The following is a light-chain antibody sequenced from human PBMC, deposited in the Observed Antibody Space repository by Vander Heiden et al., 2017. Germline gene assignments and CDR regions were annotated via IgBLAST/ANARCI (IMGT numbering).Light chain of an antibody. CDR1: QSVSSY. CDR3: QQRSNWLWT. J-gene: IGKJ1*01. Sequence: EIVLTQSPATMSLSPGERATLSCRASQSVSSYLAVYQKQPGQAPRLLIYGASNRATGIPARFSGSGSGTDFTLTISSLEPEDFAVYYCQQRSNWLWTFGQGTKVEIK. V-gene: IGKV3-11*01. CDR2: GAS.